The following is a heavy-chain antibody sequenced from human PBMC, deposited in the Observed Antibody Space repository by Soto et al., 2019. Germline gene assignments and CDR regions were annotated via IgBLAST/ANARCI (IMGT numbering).Heavy chain of an antibody. V-gene: IGHV2-5*04. CDR1: GFSLSTSGVN. CDR3: LPGGVIVIPPYFDY. CDR2: IYWNDDK. D-gene: IGHD3-16*02. J-gene: IGHJ4*02. Sequence: QITLKESGPTLVKPTQTLTLTCTFSGFSLSTSGVNVGWIRQPPGKALEWLALIYWNDDKRYSPSLKSRLTITKDTSKNQVVLTMTNMDPVDTATYYCLPGGVIVIPPYFDYWGQGTLVTISS.